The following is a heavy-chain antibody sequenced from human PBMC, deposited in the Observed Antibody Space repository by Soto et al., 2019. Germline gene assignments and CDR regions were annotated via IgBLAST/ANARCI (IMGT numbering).Heavy chain of an antibody. V-gene: IGHV1-69*12. CDR1: GGTFSSYA. CDR3: ARDRCISTSCDGSYYYYGMDV. Sequence: QVQLVQSGAEVKKPGSSVKVSCKASGGTFSSYAISWVRQAPGQGLEWMGGIIPIFGTANYAQKFQGRVTIPADETTSTAYMELSSLRYEDTALYYCARDRCISTSCDGSYYYYGMDVWGQGTTVTVSS. D-gene: IGHD2-2*01. CDR2: IIPIFGTA. J-gene: IGHJ6*02.